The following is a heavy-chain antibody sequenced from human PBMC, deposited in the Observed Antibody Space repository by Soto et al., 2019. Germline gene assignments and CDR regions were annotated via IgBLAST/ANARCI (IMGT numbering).Heavy chain of an antibody. D-gene: IGHD3-22*01. V-gene: IGHV5-51*01. CDR1: GYSFISYW. Sequence: PGESLKISCKGSGYSFISYWIGWVRQMPGKGLEWMGIIYPGDSDTRYSPSFQGQVSISADKSISTAYLQWSSLKAADTAMYYCATLVYDSSGYLYFDYWGQGTLVTVS. CDR2: IYPGDSDT. CDR3: ATLVYDSSGYLYFDY. J-gene: IGHJ4*02.